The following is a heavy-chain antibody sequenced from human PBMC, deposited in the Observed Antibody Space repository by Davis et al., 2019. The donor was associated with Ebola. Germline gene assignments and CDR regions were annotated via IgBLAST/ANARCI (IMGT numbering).Heavy chain of an antibody. CDR1: GGSISSSSYY. V-gene: IGHV4-31*03. Sequence: PSETLSLTCTVSGGSISSSSYYWGWIRQPPGKGLEWIGYIYYSGSTYYNPSLKSRVTISVDTSKNQFSLKLSSVTAADTAVYYCARVRVDPIAVTNEGWFDPWGQGTLVTVSS. D-gene: IGHD4-17*01. J-gene: IGHJ5*02. CDR2: IYYSGST. CDR3: ARVRVDPIAVTNEGWFDP.